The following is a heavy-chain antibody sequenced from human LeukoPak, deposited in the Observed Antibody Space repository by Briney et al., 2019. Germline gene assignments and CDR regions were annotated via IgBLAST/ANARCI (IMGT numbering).Heavy chain of an antibody. CDR1: GGSFSGYY. Sequence: SETLSLTCAVYGGSFSGYYWSWIRQPPGKGLEWIGEINHSGSTNYNPSLKSRVTISVDTSKNQFSLKLSSVTAVDTAVYYCARGRGYNSFDYWGQGTLVTVSS. D-gene: IGHD2/OR15-2a*01. CDR3: ARGRGYNSFDY. CDR2: INHSGST. J-gene: IGHJ4*02. V-gene: IGHV4-34*01.